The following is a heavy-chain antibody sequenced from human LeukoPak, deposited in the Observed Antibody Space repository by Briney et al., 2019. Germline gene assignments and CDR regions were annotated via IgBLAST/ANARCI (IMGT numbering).Heavy chain of an antibody. D-gene: IGHD2-2*01. CDR3: ARDTSTSAPYYYYYYMDV. J-gene: IGHJ6*03. V-gene: IGHV1-69*05. CDR1: GGTFSSYA. Sequence: SVKVSCKASGGTFSSYAISWVRQAPGRGLEWMGGIIPIFGTANYAQKFQGRVTITTDESTSTAYMELSSLRSEDTAVYYCARDTSTSAPYYYYYYMDVWGKGTTVTVSS. CDR2: IIPIFGTA.